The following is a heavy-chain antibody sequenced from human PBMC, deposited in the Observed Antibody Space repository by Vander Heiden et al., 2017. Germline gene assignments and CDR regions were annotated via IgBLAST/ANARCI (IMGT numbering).Heavy chain of an antibody. V-gene: IGHV3-9*01. CDR1: GFTFDCYV. CDR2: ITWNSGSI. CDR3: AKDMRGNSYYGMDV. Sequence: EVQLVESGGGLVQPGTSLGLSCAASGFTFDCYVMHWVRQAPGKGLEGVSGITWNSGSIAYADSVKGRFTISRDNAKNSLYLQMNSLRVEDTAVYYCAKDMRGNSYYGMDVWGQGTTVTVSS. J-gene: IGHJ6*02. D-gene: IGHD1-1*01.